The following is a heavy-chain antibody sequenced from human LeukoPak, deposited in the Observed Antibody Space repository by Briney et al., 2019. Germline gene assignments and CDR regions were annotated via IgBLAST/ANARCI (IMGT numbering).Heavy chain of an antibody. J-gene: IGHJ4*02. CDR2: INHSGST. V-gene: IGHV4-34*01. CDR1: GGSFSGYY. CDR3: ARRRRDGYKAPLDY. Sequence: RPSETLSLTCAVYGGSFSGYYWSWIRQPPGKGLEWIGEINHSGSTNYNPSLKSRVTISVDTSKNQFSLKLSSVTAADTAVYYCARRRRDGYKAPLDYWGQGTLVTVSS. D-gene: IGHD5-24*01.